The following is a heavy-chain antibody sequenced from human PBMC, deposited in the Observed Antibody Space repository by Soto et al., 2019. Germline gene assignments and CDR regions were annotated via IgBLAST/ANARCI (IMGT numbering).Heavy chain of an antibody. CDR2: ISAYNGNT. CDR1: GYTFTSYG. J-gene: IGHJ6*02. Sequence: QVRLVQSGAEVKKPGASVKVSCKASGYTFTSYGISWVRQAPGQGLEWMGWISAYNGNTNYAQKLQGRVTMTTDTSTSTAYMELRSLRSDDTAVYYCARSVHLGSSSWYYYYYGMDVWGQGTTVTVSS. CDR3: ARSVHLGSSSWYYYYYGMDV. D-gene: IGHD6-13*01. V-gene: IGHV1-18*01.